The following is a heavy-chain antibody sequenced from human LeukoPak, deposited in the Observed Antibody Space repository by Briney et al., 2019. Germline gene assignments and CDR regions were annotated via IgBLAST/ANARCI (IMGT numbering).Heavy chain of an antibody. CDR3: ARCSSDYYYYGVDV. V-gene: IGHV4-59*08. CDR2: IYYSGST. Sequence: SETLSLTCTVSGGSISSYYWSWIRQPPGKGLEWIGYIYYSGSTNYNPSLKSRVTISVDTSKNQFSLKLSSVTAADTAVYYCARCSSDYYYYGVDVWGQGTTVTVSS. CDR1: GGSISSYY. J-gene: IGHJ6*02. D-gene: IGHD2-2*01.